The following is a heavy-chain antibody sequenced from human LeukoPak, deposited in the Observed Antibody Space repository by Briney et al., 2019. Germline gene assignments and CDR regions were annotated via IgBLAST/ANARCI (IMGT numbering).Heavy chain of an antibody. Sequence: GGSLRLSCAASGFTFGSYGMNWVRQAPGKGLEWVAVMSYDGTNKFYADSVKGRFTISRDNSKNTVYLQMNSLRAEDTAVYYCANGGWYGGRASPDYWGQGTLVTVSS. CDR1: GFTFGSYG. CDR3: ANGGWYGGRASPDY. D-gene: IGHD6-19*01. V-gene: IGHV3-30*18. J-gene: IGHJ4*02. CDR2: MSYDGTNK.